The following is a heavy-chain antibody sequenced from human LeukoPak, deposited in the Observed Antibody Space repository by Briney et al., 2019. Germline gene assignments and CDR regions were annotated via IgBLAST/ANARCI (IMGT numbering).Heavy chain of an antibody. D-gene: IGHD6-19*01. CDR1: GGTFSSYA. Sequence: SVKVSCKASGGTFSSYAISWVRQAPGQGLEWMGGIIPIFGTANYAQKFQGRVTITADESTSTAYMELSSLRSEDTAVYYCAGAYQGRQWLVRIFDYWGQGTLVTVSS. CDR2: IIPIFGTA. J-gene: IGHJ4*02. CDR3: AGAYQGRQWLVRIFDY. V-gene: IGHV1-69*01.